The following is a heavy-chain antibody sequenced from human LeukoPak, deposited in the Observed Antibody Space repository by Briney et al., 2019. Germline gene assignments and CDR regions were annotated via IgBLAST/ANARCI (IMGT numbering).Heavy chain of an antibody. J-gene: IGHJ3*02. CDR1: GYTFTDYY. D-gene: IGHD3-22*01. Sequence: GASVKVSCKASGYTFTDYYMHWVRQAPGQGLEWMGWINPKSGGTNYAQKFQGRVTMTRDTSISTAYMELSRLRSDDTAVYYCASRRDSSNYPRDAFDIWGQGTLVTVSS. CDR2: INPKSGGT. CDR3: ASRRDSSNYPRDAFDI. V-gene: IGHV1-2*02.